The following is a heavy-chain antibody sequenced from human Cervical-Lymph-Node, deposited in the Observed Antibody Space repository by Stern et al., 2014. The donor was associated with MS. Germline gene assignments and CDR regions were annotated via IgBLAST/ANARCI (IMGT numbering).Heavy chain of an antibody. CDR3: ARDGSWSPLDY. CDR2: VSTTGNT. V-gene: IGHV4-4*07. J-gene: IGHJ4*02. CDR1: RGSISTYY. D-gene: IGHD6-13*01. Sequence: VQLEVSGPRQVKTAETLSLTCSVSRGSISTYYWSWIRQPAGQGLEWIGRVSTTGNTGYNPSLKNRVTMSVDPSKNQFSLQLNSVTAADTAMYFCARDGSWSPLDYWGQGILVTVSS.